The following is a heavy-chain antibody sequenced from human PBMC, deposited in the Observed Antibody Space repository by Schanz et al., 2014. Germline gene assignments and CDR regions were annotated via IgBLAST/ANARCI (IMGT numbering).Heavy chain of an antibody. Sequence: EVQLVESGGGLVQPGGSLRLSCAASGFTFSDSCMHWVRQAPGKGLVWVSRTSNDGSFTTFADSVKGRFTISRDNAKNTLYLQMNSLRAEDTAVYYCARSTSMYFLQWGQGTLVTVSS. D-gene: IGHD2-2*01. V-gene: IGHV3-74*01. CDR3: ARSTSMYFLQ. CDR1: GFTFSDSC. CDR2: TSNDGSFT. J-gene: IGHJ1*01.